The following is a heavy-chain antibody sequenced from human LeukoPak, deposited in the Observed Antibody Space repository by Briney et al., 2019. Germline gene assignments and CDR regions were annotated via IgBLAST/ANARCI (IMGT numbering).Heavy chain of an antibody. J-gene: IGHJ4*02. CDR1: GFSFSIYG. Sequence: PGGSLRLSCAASGFSFSIYGMHWVRQAPGKGLEWVAFIRYDGNKQYYADSVKGRFTISRDNSKNTLYLQMDSLRAEDTAVYYCAKDFSYDSSGDYPYYFDYWGQGTLVTVSS. V-gene: IGHV3-30*02. CDR3: AKDFSYDSSGDYPYYFDY. D-gene: IGHD3-22*01. CDR2: IRYDGNKQ.